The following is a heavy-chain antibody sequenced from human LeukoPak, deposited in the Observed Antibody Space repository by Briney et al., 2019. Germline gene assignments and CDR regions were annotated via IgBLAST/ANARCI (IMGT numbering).Heavy chain of an antibody. Sequence: SETLSLTCAVYGGSFSGYYWSWIRQPPGKGLEWIGEINHSGSTNYNPSLKSRVTISVDTSKNQFSLKLSSVTAADTAVYYCARKSPPETHSSNFQHWGQGTLVTVSS. D-gene: IGHD6-13*01. CDR3: ARKSPPETHSSNFQH. CDR2: INHSGST. CDR1: GGSFSGYY. V-gene: IGHV4-34*01. J-gene: IGHJ1*01.